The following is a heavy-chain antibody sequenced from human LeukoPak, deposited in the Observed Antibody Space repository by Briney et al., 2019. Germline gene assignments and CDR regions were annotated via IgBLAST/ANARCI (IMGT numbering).Heavy chain of an antibody. V-gene: IGHV4-4*02. CDR1: GGSISSSYW. D-gene: IGHD3-10*01. CDR3: ARIHGSGSHYYYYYMDV. Sequence: SGTLSLTCAVSGGSISSSYWWSWIRQPPGKGLEWIGEIYHSGSTNYNLSLKSRVTISVDTSKNQFSLKLSSVTAADTAVYYCARIHGSGSHYYYYYMDVWGKGTTVTISS. J-gene: IGHJ6*03. CDR2: IYHSGST.